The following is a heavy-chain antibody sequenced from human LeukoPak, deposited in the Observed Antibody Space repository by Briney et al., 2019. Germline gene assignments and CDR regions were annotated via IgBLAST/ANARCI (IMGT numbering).Heavy chain of an antibody. CDR3: AKDRGVRFLEWFPDAFDI. CDR2: ISGSGGST. J-gene: IGHJ3*02. Sequence: PRGSLRLSCEASGFTFSSYEMNWVRQAPGKGLEWVSAISGSGGSTYYADSVKGRFTISRDNSKNTLYLQMNSLRAEDTAVYYCAKDRGVRFLEWFPDAFDIWGQGTMVTVSS. CDR1: GFTFSSYE. V-gene: IGHV3-23*01. D-gene: IGHD3-3*01.